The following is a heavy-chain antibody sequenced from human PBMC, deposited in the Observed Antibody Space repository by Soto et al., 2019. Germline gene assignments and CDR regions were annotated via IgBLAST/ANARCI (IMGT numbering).Heavy chain of an antibody. V-gene: IGHV3-33*01. D-gene: IGHD2-15*01. J-gene: IGHJ5*02. Sequence: GGSLRLSCAASGFTFSRYGMHWVRQAPGKGLEWVAVIWYDGSNKYYADSVKGRFTISRDNSKNTLYLQMNSLRAEDTAVYYCARDFYCSGGSCSGYNWFDPWGQGTLVTVS. CDR1: GFTFSRYG. CDR3: ARDFYCSGGSCSGYNWFDP. CDR2: IWYDGSNK.